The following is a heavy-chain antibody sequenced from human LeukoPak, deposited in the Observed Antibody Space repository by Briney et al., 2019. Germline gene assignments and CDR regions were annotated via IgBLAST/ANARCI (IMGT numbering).Heavy chain of an antibody. CDR3: ASYRYSSGCYIY. CDR2: IKQDGSEK. Sequence: GGSLRLSCAASGFTFSHYWMTWVRQAPGKRLEWVANIKQDGSEKYYVDSVKGRFTISRDNAKNSLYLQMNSLRAEDTAVYFCASYRYSSGCYIYWGQGTLVTVSS. D-gene: IGHD6-25*01. V-gene: IGHV3-7*01. CDR1: GFTFSHYW. J-gene: IGHJ4*02.